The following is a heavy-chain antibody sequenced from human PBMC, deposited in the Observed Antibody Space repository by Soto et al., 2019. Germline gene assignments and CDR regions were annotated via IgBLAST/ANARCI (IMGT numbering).Heavy chain of an antibody. CDR3: AKLLSGSLY. J-gene: IGHJ4*02. CDR1: GFTFKSYG. V-gene: IGHV3-23*01. D-gene: IGHD5-12*01. CDR2: ITGDGTRT. Sequence: GGSLRLSCAASGFTFKSYGMSWVRQAPGKGLEWVSSITGDGTRTYYADSVKGRFSISRDNFKNTLYLQMDSLRVEDSAVYYCAKLLSGSLYWGQGTLVTVSS.